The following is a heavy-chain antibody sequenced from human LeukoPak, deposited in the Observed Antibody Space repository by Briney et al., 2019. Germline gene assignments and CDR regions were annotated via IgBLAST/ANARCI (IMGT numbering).Heavy chain of an antibody. CDR1: GFTFSSYA. CDR3: AKDRLLNCRGDCYIFDY. V-gene: IGHV3-23*01. D-gene: IGHD2-21*02. Sequence: PGGSLRLSYAASGFTFSSYAMYWVRQDPGKGLEWVSSISGSGDSTFYADSVKGRFSISRDNSKNTLYLQVNGLRTEDTAVYYCAKDRLLNCRGDCYIFDYWGQGTVVTVSS. J-gene: IGHJ4*02. CDR2: ISGSGDST.